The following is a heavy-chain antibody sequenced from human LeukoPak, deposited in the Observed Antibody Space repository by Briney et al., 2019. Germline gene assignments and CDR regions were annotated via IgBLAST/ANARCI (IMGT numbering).Heavy chain of an antibody. CDR3: ARKGLRPLEWLSEYFFDY. J-gene: IGHJ4*02. CDR2: IFYSGST. V-gene: IGHV4-39*07. Sequence: SETLSLTCTVSSGSISTSNYFWGWVRQPPGKALEWIGNIFYSGSTYYSPSLKSRVTISLDTSRNQFSLKVRSVTAADTGVYFCARKGLRPLEWLSEYFFDYWGQGTLVSVAS. CDR1: SGSISTSNYF. D-gene: IGHD3-3*01.